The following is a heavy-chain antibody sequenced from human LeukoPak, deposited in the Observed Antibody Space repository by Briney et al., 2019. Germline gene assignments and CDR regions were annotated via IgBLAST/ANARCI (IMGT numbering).Heavy chain of an antibody. CDR2: ISAYNGNT. CDR3: ARGNPLDDLAARLPFDV. Sequence: ASVKVSCKASGYTFTSYGISWVRQAPGQGLEWMGWISAYNGNTNYAQKLQGRVTMTTDTSTSTAYMELGSLRSDDTAVYYCARGNPLDDLAARLPFDVWGRGTMVTVSS. J-gene: IGHJ3*01. V-gene: IGHV1-18*01. CDR1: GYTFTSYG. D-gene: IGHD6-13*01.